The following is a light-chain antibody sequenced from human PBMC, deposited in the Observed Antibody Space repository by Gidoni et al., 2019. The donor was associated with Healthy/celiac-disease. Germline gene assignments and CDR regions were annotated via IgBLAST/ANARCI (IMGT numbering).Light chain of an antibody. V-gene: IGKV1-13*02. CDR1: QGISSA. CDR2: DAS. Sequence: AIQLTQSTSSLSASVGDRVTITCRASQGISSALAWYQQKPGKAPKLLIYDASSLESGVPSRFSGSGSGTDFTLTISSLQPEDFATYYCQQFNSYPLMCSFGQGTKLEIK. J-gene: IGKJ2*04. CDR3: QQFNSYPLMCS.